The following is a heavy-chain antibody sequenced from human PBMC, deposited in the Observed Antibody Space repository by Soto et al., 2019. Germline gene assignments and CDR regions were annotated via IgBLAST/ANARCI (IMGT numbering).Heavy chain of an antibody. J-gene: IGHJ6*02. Sequence: QVQLVQSGAEVKKPGSLVKVSCKASGDTFSRYSIIWVRQAPGQGLEWMGGIFAGFGTATYAQKFHGRVSIIADESTTXTYVELTSRTYEETAVYYCAVVASAAAAWYSHGMDVWGQGTKVTVSS. CDR3: AVVASAAAAWYSHGMDV. D-gene: IGHD2-15*01. V-gene: IGHV1-69*12. CDR2: IFAGFGTA. CDR1: GDTFSRYS.